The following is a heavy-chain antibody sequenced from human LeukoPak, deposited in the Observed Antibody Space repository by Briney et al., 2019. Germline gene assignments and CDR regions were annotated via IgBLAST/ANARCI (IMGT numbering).Heavy chain of an antibody. CDR3: ARGYSSSWYPNWFDP. V-gene: IGHV4-38-2*02. Sequence: SSETLSLTCTVSGYSISSGYYWGWIRQPPGKGLEWIGSIYHSGSSYYNPSLNSRVTISVDTSKNQFSLKLSSVTAADTAVYYCARGYSSSWYPNWFDPWGQGTLVTVSS. CDR2: IYHSGSS. J-gene: IGHJ5*02. CDR1: GYSISSGYY. D-gene: IGHD6-13*01.